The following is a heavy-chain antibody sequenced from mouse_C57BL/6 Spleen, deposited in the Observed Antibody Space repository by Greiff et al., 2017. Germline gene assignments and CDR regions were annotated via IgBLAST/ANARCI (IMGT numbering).Heavy chain of an antibody. Sequence: VQLQQSGAELVKPGASVKLSCKASGYTFTSYWMHWVKQRPGQGLEWIGMIHPNSGSTNYNEKFKSKATLTVDKSSSTAYMQLSSLTSEDSAVYYCARRDYYGKWFAYWGQGTLVTVSA. CDR3: ARRDYYGKWFAY. CDR2: IHPNSGST. D-gene: IGHD1-1*01. V-gene: IGHV1-64*01. CDR1: GYTFTSYW. J-gene: IGHJ3*01.